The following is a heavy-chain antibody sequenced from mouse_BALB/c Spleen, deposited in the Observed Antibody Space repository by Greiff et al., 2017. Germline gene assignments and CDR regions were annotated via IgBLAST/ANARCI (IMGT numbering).Heavy chain of an antibody. CDR1: GYAFSSYW. CDR3: ARPYYGNRYAMDY. J-gene: IGHJ4*01. Sequence: VQLQQSGAELVRPGSSVKISCKASGYAFSSYWMNWVKQRPGQGLEWIGQIYPGDGDTNYNGKFKGKATLTADKSSSTAYMQLSSLTSEDSAVYFCARPYYGNRYAMDYWGQGTSVTVSS. V-gene: IGHV1-80*01. D-gene: IGHD2-10*01. CDR2: IYPGDGDT.